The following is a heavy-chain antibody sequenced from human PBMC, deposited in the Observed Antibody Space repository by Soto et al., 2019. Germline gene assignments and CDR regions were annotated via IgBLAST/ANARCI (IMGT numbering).Heavy chain of an antibody. CDR1: GFAFSSHW. CDR3: VREPDQYSYYGLDV. J-gene: IGHJ6*02. D-gene: IGHD2-15*01. CDR2: INSDGTIT. Sequence: EVQLVESGGDFVQPGGSLRLSCVASGFAFSSHWMYWVHQAPGKGLVWVSRINSDGTITTYADSVKGRFTISRDNAKNTLYLQMNSLRVEDTALYYCVREPDQYSYYGLDVWGQGTTVIVS. V-gene: IGHV3-74*01.